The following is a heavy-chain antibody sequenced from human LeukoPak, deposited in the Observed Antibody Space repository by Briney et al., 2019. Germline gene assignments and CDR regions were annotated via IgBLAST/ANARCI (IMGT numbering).Heavy chain of an antibody. Sequence: ASVKVSCKASGYTFTNYGIFWVRQAPGQGLEWMGWISAYSGNTDYAQKLQGRVTMTTETSTSTAYMELESLRSDDTAVYYCAISQGSYYDTSGYLGGDYWGQGTLVTVSS. CDR3: AISQGSYYDTSGYLGGDY. CDR1: GYTFTNYG. D-gene: IGHD3-22*01. J-gene: IGHJ4*02. CDR2: ISAYSGNT. V-gene: IGHV1-18*01.